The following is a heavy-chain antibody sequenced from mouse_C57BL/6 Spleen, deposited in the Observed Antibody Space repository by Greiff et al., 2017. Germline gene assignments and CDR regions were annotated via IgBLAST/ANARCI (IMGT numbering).Heavy chain of an antibody. J-gene: IGHJ1*03. D-gene: IGHD1-1*01. CDR1: GYTFTSYS. Sequence: LQESGAELARPGASVKLSCKASGYTFTSYSISWVKQRTGQGLEWIGEIYPRSGNTYYNEKFKGKATLTADKSSSTAYMGLRSLPSEDSAVYFCARSLITTGRHSLWYFDVGGTGTTVTVSS. V-gene: IGHV1-81*01. CDR2: IYPRSGNT. CDR3: ARSLITTGRHSLWYFDV.